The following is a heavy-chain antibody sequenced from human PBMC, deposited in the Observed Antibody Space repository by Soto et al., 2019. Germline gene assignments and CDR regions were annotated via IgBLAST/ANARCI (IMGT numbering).Heavy chain of an antibody. CDR1: GFTFSSYA. J-gene: IGHJ4*02. V-gene: IGHV3-30-3*01. D-gene: IGHD5-12*01. Sequence: QVQLVESGGGVVQPGRSLRLSCAASGFTFSSYAMHWVRQAPGKGLEWVAVISYDGSNKYYADSVKGRFTISRDNSKNTLYLPMNSLRAEDTAVYYCARVYIVATIGIDYRAQGTLVTVSS. CDR3: ARVYIVATIGIDY. CDR2: ISYDGSNK.